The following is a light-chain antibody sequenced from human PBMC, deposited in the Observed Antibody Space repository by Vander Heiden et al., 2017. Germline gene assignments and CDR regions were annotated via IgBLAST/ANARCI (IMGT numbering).Light chain of an antibody. V-gene: IGKV1-9*01. J-gene: IGKJ2*01. CDR3: QQLNSYPYT. CDR1: QGIYRY. Sequence: IHVAQAPSPLSSSVRDRVTTTFPARQGIYRYFALYQAEPGQAPKLLIDAASTSKSVARSMFSGSGAGTDFTLTISSLQPEDFATYYCQQLNSYPYTFGQGTKLEIK. CDR2: AAS.